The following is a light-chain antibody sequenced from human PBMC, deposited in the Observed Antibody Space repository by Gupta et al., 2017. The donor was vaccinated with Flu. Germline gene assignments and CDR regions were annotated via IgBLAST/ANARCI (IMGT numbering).Light chain of an antibody. Sequence: EIVLTQSPGTLSLSPGERATLSCRASQSVSNSYLAWYQQQPGQAPSLLIYATSRRATGLPDRFSGRGSGTDFTLTISRLEPEDIAVYYCQHDGSSSRSFGQGTKMDIK. V-gene: IGKV3-20*01. CDR2: ATS. CDR3: QHDGSSSRS. CDR1: QSVSNSY. J-gene: IGKJ2*04.